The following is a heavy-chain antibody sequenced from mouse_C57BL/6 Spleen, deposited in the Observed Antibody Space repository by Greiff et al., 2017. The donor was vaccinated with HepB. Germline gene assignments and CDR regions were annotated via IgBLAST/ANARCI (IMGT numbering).Heavy chain of an antibody. Sequence: EVQLVESGGGLVQPGGSLSLSCAASGFTFTDYYMSWVRQPPGKALEWLGFIRNKANGYTTEYSASVKGRFTISRDNSQSILYLQMNALRAEDSATYYCASFYGNYFDYWGQGTTLTVSS. V-gene: IGHV7-3*01. CDR2: IRNKANGYTT. CDR1: GFTFTDYY. D-gene: IGHD2-1*01. CDR3: ASFYGNYFDY. J-gene: IGHJ2*01.